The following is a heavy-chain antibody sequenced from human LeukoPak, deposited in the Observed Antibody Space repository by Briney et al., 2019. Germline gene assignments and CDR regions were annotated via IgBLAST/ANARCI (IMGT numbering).Heavy chain of an antibody. D-gene: IGHD6-6*01. J-gene: IGHJ4*02. CDR3: AKDSSSSSFYIDC. CDR2: ITWNSGDI. V-gene: IGHV3-9*01. Sequence: GGSLRLSCAASGFTFDDYVMHWVRQAPGKALEWVSSITWNSGDIAYVDSVKGRFTISRDNAKNSLYLQMNTLRTEDTALYYCAKDSSSSSFYIDCWGQGTLVTVSS. CDR1: GFTFDDYV.